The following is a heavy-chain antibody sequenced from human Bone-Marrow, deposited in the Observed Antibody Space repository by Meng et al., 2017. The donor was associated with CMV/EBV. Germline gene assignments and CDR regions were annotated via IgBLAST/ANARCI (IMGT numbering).Heavy chain of an antibody. J-gene: IGHJ5*02. CDR1: GGSISSSSYY. Sequence: SETLSLTCTVSGGSISSSSYYWGWIRQPPGKGLEWIGSIYYSGSTYYNPSLKSRVTISVDTSKNQFSLKLSSVTAADTAVYYCARGGGVVVVPAAPDNWFDPWGQGTLVTVSS. D-gene: IGHD2-2*01. V-gene: IGHV4-39*07. CDR2: IYYSGST. CDR3: ARGGGVVVVPAAPDNWFDP.